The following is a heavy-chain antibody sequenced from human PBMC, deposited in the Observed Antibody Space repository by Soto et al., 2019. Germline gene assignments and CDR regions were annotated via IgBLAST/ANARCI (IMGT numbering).Heavy chain of an antibody. CDR3: ARDRPLVRGMGPAVAGYNWFDP. D-gene: IGHD6-19*01. CDR2: IYYSGCS. Sequence: SETLSLTCSFSGDSVTSHYLTWIRQSPEKGLEWIGYIYYSGCSHYNPSLKSRVTISVDTSKNQFSLKLSSVTVADTAVYYCARDRPLVRGMGPAVAGYNWFDPWGQGTLVTVSS. V-gene: IGHV4-59*02. J-gene: IGHJ5*02. CDR1: GDSVTSHY.